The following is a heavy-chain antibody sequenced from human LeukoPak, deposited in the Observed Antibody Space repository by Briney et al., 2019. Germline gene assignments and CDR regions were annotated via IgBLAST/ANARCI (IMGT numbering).Heavy chain of an antibody. V-gene: IGHV3-48*03. D-gene: IGHD4-17*01. CDR3: AKATVTTSLRYFDY. CDR2: ISSSGSTI. J-gene: IGHJ4*02. CDR1: GFTFSSYE. Sequence: PGGSLRLSCAASGFTFSSYEMNWVRQAPGKGLEWVSYISSSGSTIYYADSVKGRFTISRDNAKNSLYLQMNSLRAEDTAVYYCAKATVTTSLRYFDYWGQGTLVTVSS.